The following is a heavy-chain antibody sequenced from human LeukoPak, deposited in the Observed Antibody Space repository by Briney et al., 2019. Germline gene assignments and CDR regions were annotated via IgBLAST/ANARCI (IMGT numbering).Heavy chain of an antibody. D-gene: IGHD6-6*01. V-gene: IGHV3-9*01. CDR2: ISWNSGSI. CDR3: AKASVSQIAALVD. J-gene: IGHJ4*02. Sequence: GGSLRLSCAASGFTFDDYAMHWVRQAPGKGLEWVSGISWNSGSIGYADSVKGRFTISRDNAKNSLYLQMNSLRAEDTALYYCAKASVSQIAALVDWGQGTLVTVSS. CDR1: GFTFDDYA.